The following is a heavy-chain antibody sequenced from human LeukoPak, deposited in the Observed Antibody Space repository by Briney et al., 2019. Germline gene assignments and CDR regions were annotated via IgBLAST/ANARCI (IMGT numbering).Heavy chain of an antibody. Sequence: ASVKVSCKASGYTFTGYYMHWVRQAPGQGLEWMGRINPNSGGTNYAQKLQGRVTMTRDTSISTAYMELSRLRSDDTAVYYCAVDKNYYDSSGYYHSSGGYDYWGQGTLVTVSS. CDR1: GYTFTGYY. D-gene: IGHD3-22*01. V-gene: IGHV1-2*06. CDR3: AVDKNYYDSSGYYHSSGGYDY. CDR2: INPNSGGT. J-gene: IGHJ4*02.